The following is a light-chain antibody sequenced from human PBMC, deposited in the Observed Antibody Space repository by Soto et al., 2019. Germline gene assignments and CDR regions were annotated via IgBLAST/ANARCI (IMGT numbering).Light chain of an antibody. CDR3: QQYGSSPPWT. J-gene: IGKJ1*01. V-gene: IGKV3-20*01. CDR1: QSVSNNY. Sequence: EIVLTQSPCTLSLSPGERSTLSCISIQSVSNNYLAWYQQKPGQAPRLLIYGASNRATGIPDRFSGSGSGTDFTLTITSLEPEDFAVYYCQQYGSSPPWTFGQGTKVDIK. CDR2: GAS.